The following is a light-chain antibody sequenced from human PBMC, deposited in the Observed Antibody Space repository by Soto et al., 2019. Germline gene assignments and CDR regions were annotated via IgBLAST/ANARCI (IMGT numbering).Light chain of an antibody. V-gene: IGKV1-39*01. CDR3: QQRYSSRT. CDR2: ESS. J-gene: IGKJ1*01. Sequence: DIQMTQSPSSLSASVGDRVTITCRASQSISSYLNWYQQKPGKAPKLLIYESSSLQSGVPSRFSGSGSGTDFTLTISSLQPEDVATYYCQQRYSSRTFGQGTKVEIK. CDR1: QSISSY.